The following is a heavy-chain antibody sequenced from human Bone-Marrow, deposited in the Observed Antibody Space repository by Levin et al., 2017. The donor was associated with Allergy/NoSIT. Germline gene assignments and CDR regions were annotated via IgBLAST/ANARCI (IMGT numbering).Heavy chain of an antibody. CDR2: INPSGGAS. V-gene: IGHV1-2*02. CDR1: GYTFTGYY. J-gene: IGHJ4*02. D-gene: IGHD1-1*01. Sequence: GESLKISCKAFGYTFTGYYIHWVRQAPGQGLAWMGWINPSGGASNYAQNFQGRVTMTRDTSISTVYMEMTRLRFDDTAVYYCLSSNWNDWDYWGQGTLVTVSS. CDR3: LSSNWNDWDY.